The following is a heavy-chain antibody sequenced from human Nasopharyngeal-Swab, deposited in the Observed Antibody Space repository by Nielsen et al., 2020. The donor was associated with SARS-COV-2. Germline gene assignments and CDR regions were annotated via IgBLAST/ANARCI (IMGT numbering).Heavy chain of an antibody. V-gene: IGHV3-74*01. Sequence: GESLKISCAASEFTFSSHWMHWVRQAPGKGLVWVSRISEDGSITTYADSVKGRFTISRDNAKNTLFLQMHSLRADDTAIYYCASQLGHPDSWGQGTLVTVSS. CDR2: ISEDGSIT. CDR3: ASQLGHPDS. CDR1: EFTFSSHW. D-gene: IGHD2-2*01. J-gene: IGHJ4*02.